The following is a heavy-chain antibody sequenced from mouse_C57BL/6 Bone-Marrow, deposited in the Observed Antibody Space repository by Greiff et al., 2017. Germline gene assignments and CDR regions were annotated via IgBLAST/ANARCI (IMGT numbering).Heavy chain of an antibody. CDR1: GFTFSDYG. J-gene: IGHJ2*01. CDR3: ADWDGGLDY. CDR2: ISSGSSTI. V-gene: IGHV5-17*01. Sequence: VQLKESGGGLVKPGGSLKLSCAASGFTFSDYGMHWVRQAPEKGLEWVAYISSGSSTIYYADTVKGRFTISSDNAKNTLFLQMTSLRSEDTAMYYCADWDGGLDYWGKGTTVTVSS. D-gene: IGHD4-1*01.